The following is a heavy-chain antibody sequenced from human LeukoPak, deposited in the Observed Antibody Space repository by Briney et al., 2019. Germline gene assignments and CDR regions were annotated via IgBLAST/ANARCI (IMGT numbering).Heavy chain of an antibody. CDR2: IIPILGIA. J-gene: IGHJ6*02. CDR3: AVEYYYDSSGKGPDYYYGMDV. CDR1: GGTFSSYA. V-gene: IGHV1-69*04. Sequence: SVKVSCKASGGTFSSYAISWVRQAPGQGLECMGTIIPILGIANYAQKFQGRVTITADKSTSTAYMELSSLRSEDTAVYYCAVEYYYDSSGKGPDYYYGMDVWGQGTTVTVSS. D-gene: IGHD3-22*01.